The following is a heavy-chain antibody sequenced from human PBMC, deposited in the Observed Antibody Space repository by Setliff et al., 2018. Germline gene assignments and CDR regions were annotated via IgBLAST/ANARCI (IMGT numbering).Heavy chain of an antibody. Sequence: SETLSLTCTVSGGSVNSGYDNWNWLRQPAGKGLEWIGHINRRGSTNFSPSLKGRATLSIDASKKQFSLKLTSVTAADTAVYYCARMSGFLYVDVWGKGTTVTVSS. V-gene: IGHV4-61*09. CDR1: GGSVNSGYDN. D-gene: IGHD3-3*01. CDR2: INRRGST. CDR3: ARMSGFLYVDV. J-gene: IGHJ6*03.